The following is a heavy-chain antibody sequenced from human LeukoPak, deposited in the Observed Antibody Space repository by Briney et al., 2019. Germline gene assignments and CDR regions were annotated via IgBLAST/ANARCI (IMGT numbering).Heavy chain of an antibody. CDR1: GYTFTGDY. CDR2: INPNSGGT. Sequence: ASVKVSCTASGYTFTGDYMHWVRQAPGQGLEWMGWINPNSGGTIYAQKFQGRVTMTRDTSISTAYMELSRLRSDDTAVYYCATESARYYVNYWGQGTLVTVSS. J-gene: IGHJ4*02. D-gene: IGHD2/OR15-2a*01. CDR3: ATESARYYVNY. V-gene: IGHV1-2*02.